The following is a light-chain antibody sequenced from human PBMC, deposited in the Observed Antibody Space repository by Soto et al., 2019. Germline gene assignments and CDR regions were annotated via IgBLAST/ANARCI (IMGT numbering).Light chain of an antibody. CDR3: QQYRSRPRT. CDR2: GAS. CDR1: QSVDIN. V-gene: IGKV3-15*01. Sequence: DIVRKQCRATLSVSPGARVTLPCRASQSVDINLAWYQQKPGQAPRLLIYGASTRATDMSGTFSGSGSGTEFTLTISNVRPEDFAVYYCQQYRSRPRTFGQGTKVDIK. J-gene: IGKJ1*01.